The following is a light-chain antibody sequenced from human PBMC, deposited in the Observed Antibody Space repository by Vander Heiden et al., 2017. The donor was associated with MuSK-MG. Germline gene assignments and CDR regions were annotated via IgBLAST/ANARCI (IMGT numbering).Light chain of an antibody. CDR1: SIGSTS. CDR2: NDS. Sequence: SYVLTQPPSLSVAPGKTAAMTCGGNSIGSTSVHWYQQKPGQAPVLVIYNDSDRPSGIPERFSGSNSGNTATLTISRVEAGDEADYYCQVWDSVSDHRVFGGGTRLTVL. J-gene: IGLJ2*01. V-gene: IGLV3-21*04. CDR3: QVWDSVSDHRV.